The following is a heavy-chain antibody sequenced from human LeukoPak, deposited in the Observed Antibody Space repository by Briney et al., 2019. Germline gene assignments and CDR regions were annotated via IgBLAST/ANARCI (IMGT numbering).Heavy chain of an antibody. CDR2: INHSGST. V-gene: IGHV4-34*01. D-gene: IGHD2-15*01. CDR1: GGSFSGYY. CDR3: ARGYSGGSFFDP. J-gene: IGHJ5*02. Sequence: KPSETLSLTCAVYGGSFSGYYWSWLRQPPGKGLEWIGEINHSGSTNYNPSLKSRVTISVETSKNQFSLKLSSVTAADTVVYYCARGYSGGSFFDPWGQGTLVTVPS.